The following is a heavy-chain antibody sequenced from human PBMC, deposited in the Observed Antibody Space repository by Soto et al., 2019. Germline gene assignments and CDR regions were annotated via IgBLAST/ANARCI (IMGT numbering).Heavy chain of an antibody. CDR3: VTRNQNFCDY. Sequence: QVLLVETGGGVVQPGRSLRLSCAASGFTFRTFGMHWVRQAPGKGLEWVSVIWNDGSKKFYADSVKGRFTISRDNSNTTLYLQMDRLRPEDTAVYYCVTRNQNFCDYWGQGTLVTVSS. J-gene: IGHJ4*02. CDR2: IWNDGSKK. V-gene: IGHV3-33*01. CDR1: GFTFRTFG.